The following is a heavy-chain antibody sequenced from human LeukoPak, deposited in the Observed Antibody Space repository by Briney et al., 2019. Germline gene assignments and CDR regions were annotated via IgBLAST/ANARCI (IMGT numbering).Heavy chain of an antibody. V-gene: IGHV3-43D*03. CDR2: ISWDGGST. D-gene: IGHD3-22*01. Sequence: GGSLRLSCAASGFTFDDYAMHWVRQAPGKGLEWVSLISWDGGSTYYADSVKGRFTISRDNSKNSLYLQINSLRAEDTALYYCAKGDYYDSSGYLDYWGQGTLVTVSS. CDR1: GFTFDDYA. J-gene: IGHJ4*02. CDR3: AKGDYYDSSGYLDY.